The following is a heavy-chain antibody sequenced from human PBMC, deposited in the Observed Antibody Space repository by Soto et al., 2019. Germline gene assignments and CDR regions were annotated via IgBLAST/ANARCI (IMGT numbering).Heavy chain of an antibody. D-gene: IGHD2-2*02. Sequence: SETLSLTCAVYAGSFSGYYWSWIRQPPGKVLEWIGEINHSGSTNYNPSLKSRVTISVDTSKNQFSRKLSSVTAADTAVYYCGRAAIFFAKWGGDYYYYGMDVWGQGTTVTVSS. J-gene: IGHJ6*02. CDR3: GRAAIFFAKWGGDYYYYGMDV. CDR2: INHSGST. V-gene: IGHV4-34*01. CDR1: AGSFSGYY.